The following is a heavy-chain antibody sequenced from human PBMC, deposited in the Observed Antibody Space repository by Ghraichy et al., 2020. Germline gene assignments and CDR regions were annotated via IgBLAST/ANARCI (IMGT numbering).Heavy chain of an antibody. CDR3: ASTIAVLAADDY. CDR2: IKHDGSEK. V-gene: IGHV3-7*01. J-gene: IGHJ4*02. CDR1: GFTFSRFW. D-gene: IGHD6-19*01. Sequence: GESLNISCEASGFTFSRFWMAWIRQAPGKGLEWVASIKHDGSEKHYVDAVKGRFTISRDNAKDSLSLQMNSLRADDTAVYYCASTIAVLAADDYWGQGTLGTVAS.